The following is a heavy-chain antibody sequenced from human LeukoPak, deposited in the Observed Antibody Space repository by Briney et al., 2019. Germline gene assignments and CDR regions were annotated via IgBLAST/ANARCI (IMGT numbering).Heavy chain of an antibody. CDR3: AGGSGSPGWFDH. J-gene: IGHJ5*02. D-gene: IGHD3-10*01. V-gene: IGHV4-34*01. CDR1: GGSFSVYY. Sequence: TSETLSLTCAVYGGSFSVYYWSCIRQPPGKGLEWIGEINHSVSTNYNPSLKSRVTISVDTSKNQFSLKLSSVTAADTAVYYCAGGSGSPGWFDHWGQGTLVTVSS. CDR2: INHSVST.